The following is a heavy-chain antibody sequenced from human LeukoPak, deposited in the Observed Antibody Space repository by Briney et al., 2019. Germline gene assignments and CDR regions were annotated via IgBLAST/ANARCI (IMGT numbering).Heavy chain of an antibody. CDR3: ARHAGGYTHFDS. CDR2: IFHTGST. CDR1: GGSISSYY. D-gene: IGHD3-10*01. J-gene: IGHJ4*02. Sequence: SETLSLTCTVSGGSISSYYWTWVRQPPGKRLEWIGYIFHTGSTNYNPSLKSRVTMSLDTSKNQFSLKLSSVTAAGTAVYYCARHAGGYTHFDSWGQGALVTVSS. V-gene: IGHV4-59*08.